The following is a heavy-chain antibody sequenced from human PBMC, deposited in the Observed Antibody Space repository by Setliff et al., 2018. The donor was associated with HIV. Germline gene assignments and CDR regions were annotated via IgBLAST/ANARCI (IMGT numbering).Heavy chain of an antibody. CDR3: ARARITMTGGRLEPYAFDR. CDR2: VHSTGTT. D-gene: IGHD3-22*01. CDR1: GGSFSTYY. Sequence: LSLTCTVSGGSFSTYYWSWIRQPAGEGLEYIGRVHSTGTTIYNPSLKSRVTMSVDTSKNQLSLKLRSATAADTAVYYCARARITMTGGRLEPYAFDRWGQGTKVTVSS. J-gene: IGHJ3*01. V-gene: IGHV4-4*07.